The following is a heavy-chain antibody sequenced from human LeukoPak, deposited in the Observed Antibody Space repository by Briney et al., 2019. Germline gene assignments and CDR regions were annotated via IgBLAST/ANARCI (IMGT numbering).Heavy chain of an antibody. V-gene: IGHV3-9*01. CDR3: AKESEYVGAVDY. CDR1: GFTFDDYA. J-gene: IGHJ4*02. Sequence: GGSLRLSCAASGFTFDDYAMHWVRQAPGKGLEWVSGISWNSGSIGYADSVKGRFTISRDNAKNSLYLQMNSLRAEDTALYYCAKESEYVGAVDYWAREPWSPSPQ. D-gene: IGHD1-26*01. CDR2: ISWNSGSI.